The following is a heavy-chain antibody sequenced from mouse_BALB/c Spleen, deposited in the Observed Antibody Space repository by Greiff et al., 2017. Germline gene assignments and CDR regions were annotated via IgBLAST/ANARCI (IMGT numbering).Heavy chain of an antibody. J-gene: IGHJ2*01. CDR1: GYSITSDYA. CDR3: AREDYGGYFDY. Sequence: EVHLVESGPGLVKPSQSLSLTCTVTGYSITSDYAWNWIRQFPGNKLEWMGYISYSGSTSYNPSLKSRISITRDTSKNQFFLQLNSVTTEDTATYYCAREDYGGYFDYWGQGTTLTVSS. V-gene: IGHV3-2*02. CDR2: ISYSGST. D-gene: IGHD1-1*01.